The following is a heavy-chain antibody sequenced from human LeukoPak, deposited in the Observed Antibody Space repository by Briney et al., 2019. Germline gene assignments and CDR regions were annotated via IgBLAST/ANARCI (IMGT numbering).Heavy chain of an antibody. D-gene: IGHD3-9*01. J-gene: IGHJ4*02. V-gene: IGHV1-2*02. CDR3: ARAKVLRYFDWLLGY. Sequence: ASVTVSFKASGYTFTGYYMHWVRQAPGQGLEWMGWINPNSGGTNYAQKFQGRVTITRDTSISTAYMELSRLRSDDTAVYYCARAKVLRYFDWLLGYWGQGTLVTVSS. CDR1: GYTFTGYY. CDR2: INPNSGGT.